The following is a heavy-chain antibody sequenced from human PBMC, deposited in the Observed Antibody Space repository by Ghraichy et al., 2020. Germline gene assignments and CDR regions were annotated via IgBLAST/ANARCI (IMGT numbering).Heavy chain of an antibody. J-gene: IGHJ4*01. Sequence: SETLSLTCSVSGGSITTGRSYWNWIRQAAGKGLEWIGRVYASGSTNYNPSLKGRVSMSVDTSNDQFSLRLTSLTAADTAVYFCARSAYGSGLFDYWGHGTLVTVSS. D-gene: IGHD3-10*01. CDR2: VYASGST. CDR1: GGSITTGRSY. CDR3: ARSAYGSGLFDY. V-gene: IGHV4-61*02.